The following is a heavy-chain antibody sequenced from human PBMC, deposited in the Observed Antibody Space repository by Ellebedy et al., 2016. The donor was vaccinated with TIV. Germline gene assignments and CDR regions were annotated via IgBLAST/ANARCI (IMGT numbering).Heavy chain of an antibody. D-gene: IGHD1-26*01. V-gene: IGHV3-23*01. CDR2: FGVKT. CDR1: GFTFNNYA. CDR3: SKERATGSYSTDVCDI. J-gene: IGHJ3*02. Sequence: PGGSLRLSCAASGFTFNNYAMTWVRQAPGKGLEWISTFGVKTYYADSVKGRFTISRDNSRNTVYLQMNSLTAEDTAVYYCSKERATGSYSTDVCDIWGQGTMVTVSS.